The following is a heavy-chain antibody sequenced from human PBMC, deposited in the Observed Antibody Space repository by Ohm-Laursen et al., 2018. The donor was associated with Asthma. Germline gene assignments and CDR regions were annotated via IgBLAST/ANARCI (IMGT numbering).Heavy chain of an antibody. CDR3: ARDTGIDY. CDR1: GFIFSSYS. V-gene: IGHV3-21*01. D-gene: IGHD4-17*01. CDR2: ISSSGSYI. J-gene: IGHJ4*02. Sequence: SLRLSCAASGFIFSSYSMNWVRQAPGKGLEWVSSISSSGSYIYYADSVKGRFTISRDNAKNSLYLQMNSLRAEDTAVYYCARDTGIDYWGQGTLVTVSS.